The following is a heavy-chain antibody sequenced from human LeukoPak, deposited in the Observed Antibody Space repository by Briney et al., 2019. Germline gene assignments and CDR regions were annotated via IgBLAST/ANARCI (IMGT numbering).Heavy chain of an antibody. CDR2: ISGSGGST. V-gene: IGHV3-23*01. D-gene: IGHD3-22*01. J-gene: IGHJ4*02. CDR3: AKEELNYYDSSGPFDY. Sequence: PGGSLRLSCAASGFTFSSYAMSWVRQAPGKGLEWVSAISGSGGSTYYADSVKGRFTISRDNSKNTLYLQMNSLRAEDTAVYYCAKEELNYYDSSGPFDYWGQGTLVTVSS. CDR1: GFTFSSYA.